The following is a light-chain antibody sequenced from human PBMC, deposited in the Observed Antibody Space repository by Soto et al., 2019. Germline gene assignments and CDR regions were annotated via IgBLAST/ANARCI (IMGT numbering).Light chain of an antibody. CDR2: DTN. CDR3: AAWDDSLNGPV. J-gene: IGLJ2*01. Sequence: QLVLTQPPSASGTPGQTVTISCSGSSSNIGLNDVHWYRQLSGTAPQILIYDTNQQATGVPDRFSGSRSGTSAYLAIHGLQSEDEADYHCAAWDDSLNGPVFGGGTKLTVL. V-gene: IGLV1-44*01. CDR1: SSNIGLND.